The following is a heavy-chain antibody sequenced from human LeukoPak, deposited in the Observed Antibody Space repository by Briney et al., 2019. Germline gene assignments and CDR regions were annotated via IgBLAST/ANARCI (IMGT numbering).Heavy chain of an antibody. J-gene: IGHJ4*02. CDR2: ISSSSSTI. CDR3: ATDVDYWGQGNLDS. V-gene: IGHV3-48*02. Sequence: GGCLRLSCAASGFTFSSYTMNWVRQAPGKGLEWVSSISSSSSTIYYADSVKGRFTISRDNDKNSLYLQMNSLTDEDTAVYYCATDVDYWGQGNLDSWGQGTLVTVCS. D-gene: IGHD7-27*01. CDR1: GFTFSSYT.